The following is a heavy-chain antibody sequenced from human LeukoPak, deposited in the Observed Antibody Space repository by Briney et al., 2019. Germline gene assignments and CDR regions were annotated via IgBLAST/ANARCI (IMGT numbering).Heavy chain of an antibody. Sequence: PGGSLRLSCAASGFTFSSYWMSWVRQAPGKGLEWVANIKQDGSDKYYVDSVKGRFTISRDNAKDSLYLQMNSLRAEDTAVYYCARDAGPYGSGSYSRYWGQGTLVTVSS. CDR2: IKQDGSDK. CDR1: GFTFSSYW. J-gene: IGHJ4*02. CDR3: ARDAGPYGSGSYSRY. V-gene: IGHV3-7*01. D-gene: IGHD3-10*01.